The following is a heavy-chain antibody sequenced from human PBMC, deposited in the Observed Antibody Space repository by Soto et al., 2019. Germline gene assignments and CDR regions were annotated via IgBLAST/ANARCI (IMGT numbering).Heavy chain of an antibody. V-gene: IGHV3-33*01. Sequence: QVQLVESGGGVVQPGRSLRLSCAASGFTFSTYGIHWVRQAPGKGLEWVAVIWHDGSNKYYADSVKGRFTISRDNSKSTLYLQMDSLRAEDTAVYYCARAVGPYDYWGQGTTVTVSS. CDR2: IWHDGSNK. CDR1: GFTFSTYG. J-gene: IGHJ4*03. D-gene: IGHD1-26*01. CDR3: ARAVGPYDY.